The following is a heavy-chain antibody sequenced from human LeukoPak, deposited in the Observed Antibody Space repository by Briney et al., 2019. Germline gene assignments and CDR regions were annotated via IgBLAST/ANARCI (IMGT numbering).Heavy chain of an antibody. J-gene: IGHJ4*02. CDR1: GGSISSYY. V-gene: IGHV4-59*01. CDR3: ARAGVVRGFLYYFDY. D-gene: IGHD3-10*01. Sequence: SETLSLTCTVSGGSISSYYWSWIRQPPGKGLEWIGYIYYSGSTNYNPSLKSRVTISVDTSKNQFSLKLSSVTAADTAVYYCARAGVVRGFLYYFDYWGQGTLVTVSS. CDR2: IYYSGST.